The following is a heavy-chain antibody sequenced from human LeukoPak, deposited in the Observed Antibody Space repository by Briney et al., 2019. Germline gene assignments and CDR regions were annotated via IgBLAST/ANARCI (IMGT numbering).Heavy chain of an antibody. V-gene: IGHV4-59*01. Sequence: SETLSLTCAVYGGSFSGYYWSWIRQPPGKGLEWIGYIYYSGSTNYNPSLKSRVTISVDTSKNQFSLKLSSVTAADTAVYYCARVVTGFDPWGQGTLVTVSS. CDR3: ARVVTGFDP. D-gene: IGHD5-18*01. CDR1: GGSFSGYY. J-gene: IGHJ5*02. CDR2: IYYSGST.